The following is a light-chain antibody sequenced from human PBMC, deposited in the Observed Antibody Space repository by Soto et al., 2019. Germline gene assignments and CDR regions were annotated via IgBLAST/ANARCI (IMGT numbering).Light chain of an antibody. CDR2: GAS. CDR1: QSVSSN. V-gene: IGKV3-15*01. CDR3: QQYNNWPPWT. J-gene: IGKJ1*01. Sequence: EIVMTQSPATLSVSPGERATLSCRASQSVSSNLAWYQQKPGQAPRLLIYGASTRATGIPARFSGSGSGTEVTLTISSLQSEDFAVYYCQQYNNWPPWTVGQGTKVEIK.